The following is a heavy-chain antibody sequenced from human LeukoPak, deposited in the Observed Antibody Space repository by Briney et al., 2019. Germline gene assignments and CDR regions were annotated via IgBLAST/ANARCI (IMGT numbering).Heavy chain of an antibody. CDR2: ISWNSGSI. V-gene: IGHV3-9*01. J-gene: IGHJ5*02. Sequence: GGSLRLSCAASGFTFDDYAMHWVRQAPGKGLEWVSGISWNSGSIGYADSVKGRFTISRDNAKNSLYLQMNSLRAEDAAVYYCARVIGWFGELFDNWFDPWGQGTLVTVSS. D-gene: IGHD3-10*01. CDR3: ARVIGWFGELFDNWFDP. CDR1: GFTFDDYA.